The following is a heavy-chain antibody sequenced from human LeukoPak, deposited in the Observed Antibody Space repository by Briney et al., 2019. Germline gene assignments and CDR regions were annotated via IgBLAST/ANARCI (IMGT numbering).Heavy chain of an antibody. CDR1: GGSFSGYY. V-gene: IGHV4-34*01. D-gene: IGHD2-15*01. CDR2: INHSGST. CDR3: ARVGYCSGGSCQDY. J-gene: IGHJ4*02. Sequence: PSETLSLTCVVYGGSFSGYYWSWIRQPPGKGLEWIGEINHSGSTNYNPSLKSRVTISVDTSKNQFSLKLSSVTAADTAVYYCARVGYCSGGSCQDYWGQGTLVTVSS.